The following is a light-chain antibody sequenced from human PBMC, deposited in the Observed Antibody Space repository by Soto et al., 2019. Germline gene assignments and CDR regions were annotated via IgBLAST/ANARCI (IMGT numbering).Light chain of an antibody. V-gene: IGLV1-40*01. CDR2: GDN. J-gene: IGLJ2*01. Sequence: QSVLTQPPSVSGAPGQRVTIPCTGSSSNIGSFYDVHWYQQLPGTVPKLLIYGDNNRPSGVPDRFSGYKSGTSASLAITGLQPEDEADYYSQSYDNSLSHVVFGGGTKLTV. CDR1: SSNIGSFYD. CDR3: QSYDNSLSHVV.